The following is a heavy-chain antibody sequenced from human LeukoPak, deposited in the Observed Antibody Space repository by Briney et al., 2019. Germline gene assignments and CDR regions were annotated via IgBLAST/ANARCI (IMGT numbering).Heavy chain of an antibody. CDR3: ARDRYGDYPHYYYYMDV. Sequence: GGSLRLSCAASGFTFSSYDMHWVRQATGKGLEWVSAIGTAGDTYYPGSVKGRFTISRENAKNSLYLQMNSLRAEDTAVYYCARDRYGDYPHYYYYMDVWGKGTTVTISS. V-gene: IGHV3-13*01. D-gene: IGHD4-17*01. CDR1: GFTFSSYD. CDR2: IGTAGDT. J-gene: IGHJ6*03.